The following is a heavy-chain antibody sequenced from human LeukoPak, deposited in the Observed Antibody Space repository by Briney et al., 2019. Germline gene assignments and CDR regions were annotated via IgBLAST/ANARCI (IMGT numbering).Heavy chain of an antibody. CDR2: ISHSGSDT. J-gene: IGHJ4*02. CDR3: VINWNCDY. CDR1: GFTFSSYA. Sequence: PGGSLRLSCAASGFTFSSYAMNWVRQAPGKGLEWVSSISHSGSDTYYADSVKGRFSTSRDNSKYTLYLQMNSLRAEDTAVYYCVINWNCDYWGQGTLVTVSS. D-gene: IGHD1-20*01. V-gene: IGHV3-23*01.